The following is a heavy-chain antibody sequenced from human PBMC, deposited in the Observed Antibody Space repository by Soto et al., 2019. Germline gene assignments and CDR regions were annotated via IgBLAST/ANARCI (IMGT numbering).Heavy chain of an antibody. CDR1: GGTFSSYA. Sequence: GASVKVSCKASGGTFSSYAISWVRQAPGQGLEWMGGIIPIFGTANYAQKFQGRVTITADESTSTAYMELSSLRSEDTAVYYCARAGTVFETSSRFDPWGQGTLVTVSS. CDR3: ARAGTVFETSSRFDP. J-gene: IGHJ5*02. D-gene: IGHD1-1*01. V-gene: IGHV1-69*13. CDR2: IIPIFGTA.